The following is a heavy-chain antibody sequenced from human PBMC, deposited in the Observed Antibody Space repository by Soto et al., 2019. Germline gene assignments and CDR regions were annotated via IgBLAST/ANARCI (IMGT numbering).Heavy chain of an antibody. Sequence: SGPTLVNPTQTLTLTCTFSGFSLSTSGMSVSWIRQPPGKALEWLARIDWDDDKYYSTSLKTRLTISKDTSKNQVVLTMTNMDPVDTATYYCARGVYYDSGVGPRGWFDPWGQGTLVTVSS. CDR3: ARGVYYDSGVGPRGWFDP. D-gene: IGHD3-3*01. J-gene: IGHJ5*02. V-gene: IGHV2-70*11. CDR2: IDWDDDK. CDR1: GFSLSTSGMS.